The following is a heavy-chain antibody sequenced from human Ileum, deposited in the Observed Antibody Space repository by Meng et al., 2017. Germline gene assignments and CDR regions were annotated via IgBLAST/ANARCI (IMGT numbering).Heavy chain of an antibody. D-gene: IGHD4-17*01. CDR2: ISGSVSSCVNYI. Sequence: GESLKISCAASGFAFSSSNMHWVRLAPGKGLEWVSCISGSVSSCVNYIYYAESVKGCFTISRDNAKNSLYLQMNDLRAEDTAIYYCARPRQNDYGDFEHWGPGTLVTVSS. V-gene: IGHV3-21*01. CDR1: GFAFSSSN. J-gene: IGHJ1*01. CDR3: ARPRQNDYGDFEH.